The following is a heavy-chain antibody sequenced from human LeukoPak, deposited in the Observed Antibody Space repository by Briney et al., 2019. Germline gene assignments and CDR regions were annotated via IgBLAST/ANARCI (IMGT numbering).Heavy chain of an antibody. Sequence: ASVKVSCKASGYTFTSYDINWVRQATGQGLEWVGWMNPNSGNTGYAQKFQGRVTMTRNTSISTAYMELSSLRSEDTAVYYCARGKSRPYSGSLLVAYNWFDPWGQGTLVTVSS. D-gene: IGHD1-26*01. V-gene: IGHV1-8*01. CDR1: GYTFTSYD. J-gene: IGHJ5*02. CDR2: MNPNSGNT. CDR3: ARGKSRPYSGSLLVAYNWFDP.